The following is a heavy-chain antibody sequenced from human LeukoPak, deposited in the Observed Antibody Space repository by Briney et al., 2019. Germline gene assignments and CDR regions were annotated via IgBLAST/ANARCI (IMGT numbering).Heavy chain of an antibody. J-gene: IGHJ4*02. D-gene: IGHD4-23*01. V-gene: IGHV3-30*18. CDR3: AKGLTVVYIDY. CDR1: GFTFSSYG. Sequence: GGSLRLSCAASGFTFSSYGMHWVRQAPGKGLEWVAVISYDGSNKYYADSVKGRFTISRDNSKNTLCLQMNSLRAEDTAVYYCAKGLTVVYIDYWGQGTLVTVSS. CDR2: ISYDGSNK.